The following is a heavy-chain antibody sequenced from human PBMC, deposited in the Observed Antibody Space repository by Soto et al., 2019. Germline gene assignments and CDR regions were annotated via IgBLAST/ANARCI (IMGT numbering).Heavy chain of an antibody. J-gene: IGHJ6*03. Sequence: GASVKVSCKASGYTFTSYDINWVRQATGQGLEWMGWMNPNSGNTGYAQKFQGRVTMTRNTSISTAYMELSSLRSEDTAVYYCARGRETYYDFWSGYYRYYYYMDAWGKGTTVTVS. V-gene: IGHV1-8*01. CDR3: ARGRETYYDFWSGYYRYYYYMDA. CDR1: GYTFTSYD. D-gene: IGHD3-3*01. CDR2: MNPNSGNT.